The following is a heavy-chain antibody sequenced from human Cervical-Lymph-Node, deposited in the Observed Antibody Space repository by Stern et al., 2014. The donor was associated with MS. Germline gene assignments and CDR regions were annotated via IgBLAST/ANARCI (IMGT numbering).Heavy chain of an antibody. CDR1: GYTFTSYY. D-gene: IGHD6-13*01. V-gene: IGHV1-46*01. CDR3: ARFEGGSWYHGAFDY. Sequence: QVQLVQSGAEVKKPGASVKVSCKASGYTFTSYYMHWVRQAPGQGLEWMGIINPSGGSTSYAQKFQGRVTMTRDTSTSTVYMELSSLRSEDTAVYYCARFEGGSWYHGAFDYWGQGTLVTVSS. J-gene: IGHJ4*02. CDR2: INPSGGST.